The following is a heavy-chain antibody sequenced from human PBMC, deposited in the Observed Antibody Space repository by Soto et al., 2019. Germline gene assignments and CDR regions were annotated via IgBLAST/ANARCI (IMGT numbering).Heavy chain of an antibody. Sequence: QVQLVESGGGWAKPGGSLRPSWAASGFTSGDYYMSWIRRAPGRGRGWVSYISSSGSTIYYADSVKGRFTISRDNAKNSLYLQMNSLRAEDTAVYYCARDHRYYGDYWFDPWGQGTLVTVSS. CDR1: GFTSGDYY. J-gene: IGHJ5*02. CDR3: ARDHRYYGDYWFDP. V-gene: IGHV3-11*01. CDR2: ISSSGSTI. D-gene: IGHD4-17*01.